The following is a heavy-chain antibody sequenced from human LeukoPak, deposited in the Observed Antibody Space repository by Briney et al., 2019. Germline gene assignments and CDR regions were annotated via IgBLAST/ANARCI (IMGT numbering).Heavy chain of an antibody. Sequence: SETLSLTCAVYGGSFSGYYWSWIRQPPGKGLEWIGEINHSGSTNYNPSLKSRVTISVDTSKNQFSLKLSSVTAADTAVYYCARQGTRVAAAGYDYWGQGTLVTVSS. CDR2: INHSGST. V-gene: IGHV4-34*01. CDR1: GGSFSGYY. D-gene: IGHD6-13*01. J-gene: IGHJ4*02. CDR3: ARQGTRVAAAGYDY.